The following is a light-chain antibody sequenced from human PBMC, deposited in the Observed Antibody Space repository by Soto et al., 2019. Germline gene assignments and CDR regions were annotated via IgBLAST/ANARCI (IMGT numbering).Light chain of an antibody. V-gene: IGKV3-20*01. J-gene: IGKJ1*01. CDR3: QQYGSSSPWT. Sequence: EIVLTQSPGTLSLSPGERATLSCRASQSVSSAYLAWYQHKPGQPPTLLIYAASSRVTGIPDRFSGSGSGTDFTLTISRLDPEDFAVYYCQQYGSSSPWTFGQGTKVEIK. CDR1: QSVSSAY. CDR2: AAS.